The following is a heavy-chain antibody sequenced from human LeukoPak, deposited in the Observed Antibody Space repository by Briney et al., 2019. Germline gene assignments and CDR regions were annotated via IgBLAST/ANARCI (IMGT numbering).Heavy chain of an antibody. J-gene: IGHJ6*04. CDR1: GFTFSSYE. D-gene: IGHD3-10*01. CDR3: ARDWSVRGVIGYYYYGMDV. CDR2: ISSSGSTI. V-gene: IGHV3-48*03. Sequence: GGSLRLSCAASGFTFSSYEMNWVRHAPGKGLEWVSYISSSGSTIYYADSVKGRFTISRDNAKNSLYLQMNSLRAEDTAVYYCARDWSVRGVIGYYYYGMDVWGKGTTVTVSS.